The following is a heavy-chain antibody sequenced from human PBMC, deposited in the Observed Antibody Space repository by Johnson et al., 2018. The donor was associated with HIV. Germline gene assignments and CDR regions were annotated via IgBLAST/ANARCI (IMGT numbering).Heavy chain of an antibody. CDR2: ISYDGSNK. Sequence: QVQLVESGGGLVKPGGSLRLSCAASGFTFSSYAMHWVRQAPGKGLEWVAVISYDGSNKYYADSVKGRFTISRDNSKNTRYLQMNSLRAEDTAVYYCARDWEDYGAFDIWGQGTMVTVSS. V-gene: IGHV3-30*04. J-gene: IGHJ3*02. CDR1: GFTFSSYA. D-gene: IGHD3-16*01. CDR3: ARDWEDYGAFDI.